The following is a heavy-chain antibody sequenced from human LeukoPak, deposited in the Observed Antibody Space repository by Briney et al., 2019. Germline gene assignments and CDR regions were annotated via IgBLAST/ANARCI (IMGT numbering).Heavy chain of an antibody. CDR3: ANSTSLIKGCYFDD. D-gene: IGHD3-16*01. CDR2: ISYDGSIK. V-gene: IGHV3-30*18. J-gene: IGHJ4*02. Sequence: GGSLRLSCAASGFTFSSYGMHWVRQAPAKGLGWVAIISYDGSIKYYADSVKGRFTISRDNSKSTLFLQMNSLRAEDTALYYWANSTSLIKGCYFDDCGQGNLVTVSS. CDR1: GFTFSSYG.